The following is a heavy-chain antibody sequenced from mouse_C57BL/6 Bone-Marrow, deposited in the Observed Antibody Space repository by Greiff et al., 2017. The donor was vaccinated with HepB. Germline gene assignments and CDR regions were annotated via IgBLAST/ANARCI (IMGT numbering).Heavy chain of an antibody. V-gene: IGHV1-7*01. Sequence: VQLQQSGAELAKPGASVKLSCKACGYTFTSYWMHWVKQRPGQGLEWIGYINPSSGYTKYNQKFKDKATLTADKSSSTAYMQLSSLTYEDSAVYYCARSSYDYVAWFAYWGQGTLVTVSA. D-gene: IGHD2-4*01. CDR1: GYTFTSYW. CDR2: INPSSGYT. J-gene: IGHJ3*01. CDR3: ARSSYDYVAWFAY.